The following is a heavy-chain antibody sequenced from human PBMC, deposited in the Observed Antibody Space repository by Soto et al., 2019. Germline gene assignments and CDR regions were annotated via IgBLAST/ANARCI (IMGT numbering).Heavy chain of an antibody. V-gene: IGHV4-39*01. J-gene: IGHJ6*02. CDR3: ARHRDSYDFWSGYLNSRYYYGMDV. D-gene: IGHD3-3*01. CDR1: GVSISSSSYY. Sequence: SETLSLTCTVSGVSISSSSYYWGWIRQPPGKGLEWIGSIYYSGSTYYNPSLKSRVTISVDTSKNQFSLKLSSVTAADTAVYYCARHRDSYDFWSGYLNSRYYYGMDVWGQGTTVTVSS. CDR2: IYYSGST.